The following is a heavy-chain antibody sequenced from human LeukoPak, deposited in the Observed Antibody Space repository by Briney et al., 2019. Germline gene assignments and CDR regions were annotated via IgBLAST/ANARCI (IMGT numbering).Heavy chain of an antibody. CDR1: GYTFSNYW. V-gene: IGHV5-51*01. J-gene: IGHJ4*02. CDR3: ARVPYSISSMDY. CDR2: IYPGDSDT. Sequence: GEPLKISCKSSGYTFSNYWIGWVRQMPGKGLEWMGIIYPGDSDTRYSPSFEGQVSTSADKSISTACLQWSSLKASDTAMYYCARVPYSISSMDYWGQGTLVTVSS. D-gene: IGHD6-6*01.